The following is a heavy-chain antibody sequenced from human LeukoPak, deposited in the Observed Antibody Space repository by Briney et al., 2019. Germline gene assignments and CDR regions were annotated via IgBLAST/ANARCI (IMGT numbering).Heavy chain of an antibody. CDR1: GFIFRNYG. V-gene: IGHV3-23*01. CDR2: ISASGATT. D-gene: IGHD5-18*01. Sequence: GGSLRLSCAASGFIFRNYGMSWVRQAPGEGLECVSVISASGATTNYADSVRGRLTISRDNSKNTLYLQMNSLRADDTAVYYCAKARGDNYGRFEYWGQGTLLTLSS. CDR3: AKARGDNYGRFEY. J-gene: IGHJ4*02.